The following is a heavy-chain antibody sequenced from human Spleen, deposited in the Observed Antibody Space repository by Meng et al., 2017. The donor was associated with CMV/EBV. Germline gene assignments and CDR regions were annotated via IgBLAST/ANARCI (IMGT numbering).Heavy chain of an antibody. CDR3: ARGKKDITMIVVVRSYNWFDP. Sequence: SETLSFTCTVSGGSISSSSYYWGWIRQPPGKGLEWIGSIYYSGSTYYNPSLKSRVTISVDTSKNQFSLKLSSVTAADTAVYYCARGKKDITMIVVVRSYNWFDPWGQGTLVTVS. J-gene: IGHJ5*02. CDR2: IYYSGST. CDR1: GGSISSSSYY. V-gene: IGHV4-39*07. D-gene: IGHD3-22*01.